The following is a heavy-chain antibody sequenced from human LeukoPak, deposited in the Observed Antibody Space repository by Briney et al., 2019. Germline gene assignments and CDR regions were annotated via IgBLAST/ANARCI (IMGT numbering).Heavy chain of an antibody. J-gene: IGHJ4*02. CDR1: GGSISSYY. CDR3: ARQQYSSSPDY. Sequence: PSETLSLTCTVSGGSISSYYWSWIRQPPGKGLEWIGYIYYSGSTNYNPSLKSRVTISVDTSKNQFSLKLSSVTAADTAVYYCARQQYSSSPDYWGQGTLVTVCS. D-gene: IGHD6-6*01. V-gene: IGHV4-59*08. CDR2: IYYSGST.